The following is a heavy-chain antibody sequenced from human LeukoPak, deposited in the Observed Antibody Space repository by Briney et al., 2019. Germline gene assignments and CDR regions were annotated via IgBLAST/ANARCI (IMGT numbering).Heavy chain of an antibody. J-gene: IGHJ4*02. CDR3: AKEPNDILTPYFDY. CDR2: ISGSGGST. Sequence: PSETLSLTCAVYGGSFSGYYWSWIRQAPGKGLEWVSAISGSGGSTYYADSVKGRFTISRDNSKNTLYLQMNSLRAEDTAVYYCAKEPNDILTPYFDYWGQGTLVTVSS. D-gene: IGHD3-9*01. CDR1: GGSFSGYY. V-gene: IGHV3-23*01.